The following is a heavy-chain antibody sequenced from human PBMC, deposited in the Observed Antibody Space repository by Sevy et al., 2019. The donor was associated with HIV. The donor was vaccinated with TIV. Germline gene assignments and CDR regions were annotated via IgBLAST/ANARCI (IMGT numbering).Heavy chain of an antibody. CDR1: GGSISSYY. D-gene: IGHD6-19*01. CDR3: ARAIAVAETWFDP. V-gene: IGHV4-59*01. Sequence: SETLSLTCTVSGGSISSYYWSWIRQPPGKGLEWIGYIYYSGSTNYNPSLKSRVTISVVTSKNQFSLKLSSVTAADTAVYYCARAIAVAETWFDPWGLGTLVTVSS. CDR2: IYYSGST. J-gene: IGHJ5*02.